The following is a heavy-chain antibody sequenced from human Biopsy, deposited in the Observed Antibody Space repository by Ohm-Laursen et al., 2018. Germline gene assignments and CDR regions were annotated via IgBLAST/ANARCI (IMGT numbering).Heavy chain of an antibody. CDR2: IKEDGSEK. D-gene: IGHD3-10*01. CDR1: GFTFSSSW. V-gene: IGHV3-7*01. Sequence: SLRLSCAASGFTFSSSWMTWVRQAPGKGLGWVASIKEDGSEKFYVDSVKGRFTISRNNTGNSVSLQMNSLRVDDTAVYFCARDPGWGALDYWGRGTLVTVSS. CDR3: ARDPGWGALDY. J-gene: IGHJ4*02.